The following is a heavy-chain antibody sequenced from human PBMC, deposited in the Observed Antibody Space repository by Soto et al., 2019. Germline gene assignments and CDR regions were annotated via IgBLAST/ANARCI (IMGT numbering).Heavy chain of an antibody. Sequence: ASVKVSCKASGYTFTSYAMHWVRQAPGQRLEWMGWINAGNGNTKYSQKFQGRVTITRDTSASTAHMELRSLRSDDTAVYYCARDAYSYSAFDIWGQATMVTVSS. J-gene: IGHJ3*02. V-gene: IGHV1-3*01. D-gene: IGHD5-18*01. CDR3: ARDAYSYSAFDI. CDR2: INAGNGNT. CDR1: GYTFTSYA.